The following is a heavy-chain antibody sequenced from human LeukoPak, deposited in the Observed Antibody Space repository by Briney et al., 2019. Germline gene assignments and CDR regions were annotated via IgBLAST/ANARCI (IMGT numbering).Heavy chain of an antibody. D-gene: IGHD3-10*01. Sequence: PGGSLRLSCAASGFKFNWMHWVRQAPGTGLVWVSHINDDGTNTNYADSVKGRFAVSRGNAANTLYLFMSSLRAEDTGVYYCVRDYYGQLFWGQGTLVTVSS. CDR2: INDDGTNT. CDR1: GFKFNW. CDR3: VRDYYGQLF. V-gene: IGHV3-74*01. J-gene: IGHJ4*02.